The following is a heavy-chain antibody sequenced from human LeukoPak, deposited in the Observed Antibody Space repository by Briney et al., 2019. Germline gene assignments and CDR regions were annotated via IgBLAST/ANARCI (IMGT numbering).Heavy chain of an antibody. Sequence: ASVKVSCKASGGTFSSYAISWVRQAPGQGLEWMGGIIPIFGTANYAQKFQGRVTITADESTSTAYMELSSLRSEDTAVYYCARGLRCSGGSCYSIIFWGQGTLVTVSS. CDR3: ARGLRCSGGSCYSIIF. J-gene: IGHJ4*02. CDR1: GGTFSSYA. D-gene: IGHD2-15*01. V-gene: IGHV1-69*13. CDR2: IIPIFGTA.